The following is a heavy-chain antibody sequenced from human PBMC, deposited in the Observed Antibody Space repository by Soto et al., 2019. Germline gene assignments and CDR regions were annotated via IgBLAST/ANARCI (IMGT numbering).Heavy chain of an antibody. J-gene: IGHJ4*02. CDR3: ARDGRLGYFDY. CDR2: IYYSGST. D-gene: IGHD3-9*01. V-gene: IGHV4-31*03. CDR1: RGAISSGCYY. Sequence: LXLTCTVSRGAISSGCYYWSWILQHPGRGLEWIGYIYYSGSTYYNPSLKSRVTISVDTSKNQFSLKLSSVTAADTAVYYCARDGRLGYFDYWGQGTLVTVSS.